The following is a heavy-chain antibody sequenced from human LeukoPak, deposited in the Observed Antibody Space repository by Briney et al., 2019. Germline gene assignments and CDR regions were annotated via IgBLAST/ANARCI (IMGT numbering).Heavy chain of an antibody. CDR2: TYYRSKWYD. Sequence: SQTLSLTCAISGDSVSSNSAAWNWIRQSPSRGLEWLGRTYYRSKWYDDYAVSVKSRITINPDTSKNQFSLQLNSVTPEDTAVYYCARSTGIAVAADLDYWGQGTLVTVSS. CDR3: ARSTGIAVAADLDY. D-gene: IGHD6-19*01. CDR1: GDSVSSNSAA. V-gene: IGHV6-1*01. J-gene: IGHJ4*02.